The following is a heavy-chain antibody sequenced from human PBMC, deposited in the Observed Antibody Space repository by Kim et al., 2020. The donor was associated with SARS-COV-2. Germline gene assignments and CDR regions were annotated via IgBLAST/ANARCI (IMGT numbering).Heavy chain of an antibody. J-gene: IGHJ4*02. CDR2: VPGGGGRT. V-gene: IGHV3-23*01. Sequence: GGSLRLSCGASGFTVNNFAMSWVRQAPGKGLEWVSTVPGGGGRTFYADSVKGRFTISRDNSKNTVFLQMNSVRAEDTAVYYCAKGQPLSCGRYVFEDWGQGNLVTVSS. D-gene: IGHD6-19*01. CDR3: AKGQPLSCGRYVFED. CDR1: GFTVNNFA.